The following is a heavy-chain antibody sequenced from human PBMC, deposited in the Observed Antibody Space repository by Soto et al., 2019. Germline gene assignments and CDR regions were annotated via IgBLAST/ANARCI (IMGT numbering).Heavy chain of an antibody. D-gene: IGHD3-22*01. CDR3: ARLVYYYDSSDY. V-gene: IGHV1-46*01. Sequence: GASVKVSCKASGYTFTSYYMHWVRQAPGQGLEWMGIINPSAGSTTYPQKFQGKATMTRDTSTSTPYMELRSLRSEDTAVYCCARLVYYYDSSDYWGQGTLVTVSS. CDR2: INPSAGST. J-gene: IGHJ4*02. CDR1: GYTFTSYY.